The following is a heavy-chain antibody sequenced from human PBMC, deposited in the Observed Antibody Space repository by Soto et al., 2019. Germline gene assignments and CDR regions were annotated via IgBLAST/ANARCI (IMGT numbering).Heavy chain of an antibody. CDR3: ASSEQKRIAALYYFDY. CDR2: IYSGGST. CDR1: GFTVSSNY. J-gene: IGHJ4*02. D-gene: IGHD6-25*01. Sequence: GGSLRLSCAASGFTVSSNYMIWVRQAPGKGLEWVSVIYSGGSTYYADSVKGRFTISSDNSKNTLYLQTNSLRAEDTAVYYCASSEQKRIAALYYFDYWGQGTRVTVSS. V-gene: IGHV3-53*01.